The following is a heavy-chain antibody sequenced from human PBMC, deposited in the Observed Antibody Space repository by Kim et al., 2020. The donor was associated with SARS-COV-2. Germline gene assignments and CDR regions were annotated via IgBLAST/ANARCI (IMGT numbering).Heavy chain of an antibody. CDR2: SDT. Sequence: SDTTYADPGKGRFSISRDNAKNTLCLQMNSLRVEDTAVYYCERGNYHGMDVWGQGTTVIVSS. V-gene: IGHV3-74*01. J-gene: IGHJ6*02. CDR3: ERGNYHGMDV. D-gene: IGHD1-7*01.